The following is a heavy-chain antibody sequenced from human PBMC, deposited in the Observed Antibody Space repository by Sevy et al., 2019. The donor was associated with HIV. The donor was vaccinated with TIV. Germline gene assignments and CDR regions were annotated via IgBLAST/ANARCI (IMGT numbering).Heavy chain of an antibody. V-gene: IGHV3-33*01. CDR3: ARGRCTSTSCYTRGGY. CDR1: GFTFSSYG. D-gene: IGHD2-2*02. Sequence: GGSLRLSCAASGFTFSSYGMHWVRQAPGKGLGWVAVIWYDGSNKYYADSVKGRFTISRDNSKITLFLQMNSLRAEDTAVYYCARGRCTSTSCYTRGGYWGQGTLVTVSS. CDR2: IWYDGSNK. J-gene: IGHJ4*02.